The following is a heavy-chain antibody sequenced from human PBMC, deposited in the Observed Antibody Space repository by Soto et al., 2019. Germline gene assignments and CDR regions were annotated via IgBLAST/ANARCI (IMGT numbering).Heavy chain of an antibody. CDR1: GFTISSYA. Sequence: QVQLVESGGGVVQPGRSLRLSCETSGFTISSYAMHWLRQAPGKGLEWVGVISNDGSNKYYADSVKGRFTISRDNSKNTLIVHMDSLRPEDTAVYFCAHSTTAPSGSFDILGPGTRVTVSS. CDR2: ISNDGSNK. V-gene: IGHV3-30-3*01. D-gene: IGHD4-17*01. J-gene: IGHJ3*02. CDR3: AHSTTAPSGSFDI.